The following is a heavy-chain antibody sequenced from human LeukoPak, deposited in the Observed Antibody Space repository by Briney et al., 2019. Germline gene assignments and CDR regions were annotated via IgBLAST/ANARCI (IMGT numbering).Heavy chain of an antibody. Sequence: PSQTLSLTCTVSGGSISSGDYYWSWIRQPPGKGLEWIGYIYYSGSTYYNPSLKSRVTISVDTSKNQFSLKLSSVTAADTAVYYCARGKYYYDSSGYYYYFDYWGQGTLVTVSS. CDR2: IYYSGST. D-gene: IGHD3-22*01. CDR3: ARGKYYYDSSGYYYYFDY. V-gene: IGHV4-30-4*01. J-gene: IGHJ4*02. CDR1: GGSISSGDYY.